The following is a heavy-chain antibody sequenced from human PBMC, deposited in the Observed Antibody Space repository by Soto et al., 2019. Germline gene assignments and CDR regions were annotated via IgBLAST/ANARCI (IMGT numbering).Heavy chain of an antibody. J-gene: IGHJ3*02. Sequence: QITLKESGPTLVKPTQTLTLTCTFSGFSRSTSGVGVGWIRQPPGQALEWLALIYWDDDKRSSPSLKSRLTITKDPSKNQVGLTMTNMDPVVTATYYCAHKGAWYQRAGACDIWGQGTMVTVSS. D-gene: IGHD2-15*01. CDR2: IYWDDDK. CDR1: GFSRSTSGVG. V-gene: IGHV2-5*02. CDR3: AHKGAWYQRAGACDI.